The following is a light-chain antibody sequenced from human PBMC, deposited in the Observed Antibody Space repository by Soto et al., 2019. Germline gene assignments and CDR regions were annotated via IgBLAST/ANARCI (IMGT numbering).Light chain of an antibody. CDR1: SSNIGSNA. CDR3: AAWDDSLNGAV. J-gene: IGLJ2*01. V-gene: IGLV1-44*01. CDR2: SNN. Sequence: QSVLTQPPSASGTPGQRGTISCSGSSSNIGSNAVNWYQQLPGTAPKVLIYSNNQRPSGVPDRFSGSKSGTSASLAISGLQSEDEADYYCAAWDDSLNGAVFGGGTKLTVL.